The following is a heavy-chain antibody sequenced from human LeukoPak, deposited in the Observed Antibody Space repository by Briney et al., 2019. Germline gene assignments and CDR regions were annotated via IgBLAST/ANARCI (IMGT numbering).Heavy chain of an antibody. D-gene: IGHD6-19*01. CDR3: ARLEQWLAAEYFQH. J-gene: IGHJ1*01. V-gene: IGHV4-59*01. CDR1: GGSISSYY. Sequence: SETLSLTCTVSGGSISSYYWSWIRQPPGKGLEWIGYIYYSGSTNYNPSLKSRVTMSVDTSKNQFSLKLSSVTAADTAVYYCARLEQWLAAEYFQHWGQGTLVTVSS. CDR2: IYYSGST.